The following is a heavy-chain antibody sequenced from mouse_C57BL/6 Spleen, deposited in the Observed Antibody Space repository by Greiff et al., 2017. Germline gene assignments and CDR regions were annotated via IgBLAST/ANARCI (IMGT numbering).Heavy chain of an antibody. CDR1: GFTFSDYY. D-gene: IGHD2-12*01. J-gene: IGHJ2*01. CDR2: INYDGSST. CDR3: AREYDGGFDY. V-gene: IGHV5-16*01. Sequence: EVKLVESEGGLVQPGSSMKLSCTASGFTFSDYYMAWVRQVPEKGLEWVANINYDGSSTYYLDSLKSRFIISRDNAKNILYLQMSSLKSEDTATYYCAREYDGGFDYWGQGTTLTVSS.